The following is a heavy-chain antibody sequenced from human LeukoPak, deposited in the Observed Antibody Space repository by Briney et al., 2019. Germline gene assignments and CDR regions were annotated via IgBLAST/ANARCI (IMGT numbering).Heavy chain of an antibody. D-gene: IGHD6-13*01. V-gene: IGHV3-13*01. CDR3: ARDPLLYSSSWYGFDY. Sequence: GGSLRLSCAASGFTFSSYDMHWVRQATGKGREWVSAIGTAGDTYYPGSVKGRFTISRENAKNSLYLQMNSLRAGDTAVYYCARDPLLYSSSWYGFDYWGQGTLVTVSS. CDR1: GFTFSSYD. J-gene: IGHJ4*02. CDR2: IGTAGDT.